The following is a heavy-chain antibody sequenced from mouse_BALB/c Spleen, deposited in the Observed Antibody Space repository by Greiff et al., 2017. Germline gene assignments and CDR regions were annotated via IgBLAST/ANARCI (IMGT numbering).Heavy chain of an antibody. Sequence: VKLMESGPGLVAPSQSLSITCTVSGFSLTSYGVHWVRQPPGKGLEWLGVRWDGGSTNYNSALMSRLSISKDNSKSQVFLKMNSLQTDDTAMYYCARGYRYDVFLYYYAIDYCVQLPSVTVSS. CDR2: RWDGGST. V-gene: IGHV2-9*02. CDR1: GFSLTSYG. J-gene: IGHJ4*01. CDR3: ARGYRYDVFLYYYAIDY. D-gene: IGHD2-14*01.